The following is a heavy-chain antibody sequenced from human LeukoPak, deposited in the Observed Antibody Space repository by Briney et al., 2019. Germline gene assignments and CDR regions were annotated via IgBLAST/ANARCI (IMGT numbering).Heavy chain of an antibody. CDR1: GGSISSYY. CDR3: ARHGAFYYFDY. Sequence: SENLSLTCTVSGGSISSYYWSWIRQPPGKGLEWIGYLYYSGNTNYNPSLKSRVTISVDTSKNQFSLKLSSVTAADTAVYYCARHGAFYYFDYWGQGTLVTVSS. V-gene: IGHV4-59*08. D-gene: IGHD1-26*01. CDR2: LYYSGNT. J-gene: IGHJ4*02.